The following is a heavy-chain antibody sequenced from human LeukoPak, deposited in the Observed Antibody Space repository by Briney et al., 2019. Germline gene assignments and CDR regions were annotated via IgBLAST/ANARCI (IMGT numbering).Heavy chain of an antibody. D-gene: IGHD1/OR15-1a*01. V-gene: IGHV4-59*08. CDR3: ARHRTNYYYYGMDV. CDR2: IYYSGST. Sequence: SETLSLTCSVSGGSLKSYYWNWIRQPPGKGLEWIGYIYYSGSTNYNPSLKSRVTISVDTSKNQFSLKLSSVTAADTAVYYCARHRTNYYYYGMDVWGQGTTVTVSS. J-gene: IGHJ6*02. CDR1: GGSLKSYY.